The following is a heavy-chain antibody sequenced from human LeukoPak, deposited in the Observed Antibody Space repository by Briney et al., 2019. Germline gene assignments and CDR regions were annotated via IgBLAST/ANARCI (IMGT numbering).Heavy chain of an antibody. J-gene: IGHJ3*02. Sequence: GGSLRLSCAASGFTFSRFWMNWVRQAPGRGLEWVANIDQGGGRNNYVDSVKGRFTISRDNAKNSLFLEMSSLRADDTAVYFCARDVEGGTFDIWGQGTTVTVSS. CDR3: ARDVEGGTFDI. D-gene: IGHD3-16*01. V-gene: IGHV3-7*05. CDR2: IDQGGGRN. CDR1: GFTFSRFW.